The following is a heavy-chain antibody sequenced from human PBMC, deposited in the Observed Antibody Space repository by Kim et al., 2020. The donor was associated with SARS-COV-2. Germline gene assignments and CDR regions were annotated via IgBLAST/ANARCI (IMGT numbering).Heavy chain of an antibody. Sequence: GGSLRLSCAASGFTVSSNYMSWGRQAPGKGLEWVSVIYSGGSTYYADSVKGRFTISRDNYKNTLYLQMNSLRAEDTAVYYCARSPQTYYDILTGYFGHYFDYWGQGTLVTVSS. V-gene: IGHV3-66*01. J-gene: IGHJ4*02. CDR3: ARSPQTYYDILTGYFGHYFDY. CDR2: IYSGGST. CDR1: GFTVSSNY. D-gene: IGHD3-9*01.